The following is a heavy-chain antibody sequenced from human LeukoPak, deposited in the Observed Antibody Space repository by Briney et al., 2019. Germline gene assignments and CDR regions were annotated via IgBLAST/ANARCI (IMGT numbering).Heavy chain of an antibody. V-gene: IGHV1-2*02. J-gene: IGHJ4*02. CDR3: AGAGGKRYCSGGSCYEFDY. Sequence: ASVKVSCKASGYTFTGYYMHWVRQAPGQGLEWMGWINPNSGGTNYAQKFQGRVTMTRDTSISTAYMELSRLRSDDTAVYYCAGAGGKRYCSGGSCYEFDYWGQGTLVTVSS. CDR1: GYTFTGYY. D-gene: IGHD2-15*01. CDR2: INPNSGGT.